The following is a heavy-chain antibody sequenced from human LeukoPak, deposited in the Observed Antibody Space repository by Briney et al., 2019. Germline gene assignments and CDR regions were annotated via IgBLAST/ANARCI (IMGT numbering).Heavy chain of an antibody. CDR2: IYYSGST. J-gene: IGHJ4*02. V-gene: IGHV4-59*01. CDR1: GGSISSYY. CDR3: ARGSARLAGRFDY. Sequence: SETLSLTCTVFGGSISSYYWSWIRQPPGKGLEWIGYIYYSGSTNYNPSLKSRVTISVDMSKNQFSLKLSSVTAADTAVYYCARGSARLAGRFDYWGQGTLVTVSS. D-gene: IGHD1-14*01.